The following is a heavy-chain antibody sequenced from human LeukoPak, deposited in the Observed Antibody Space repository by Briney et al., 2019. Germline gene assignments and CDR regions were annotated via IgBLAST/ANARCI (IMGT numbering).Heavy chain of an antibody. J-gene: IGHJ4*02. D-gene: IGHD5-24*01. CDR3: ARRGDGYNRFDY. V-gene: IGHV4-39*07. Sequence: SETLSLTCTVSGGSISSSSYYWGWIRQPPGKGLEWIGSIYYSGSTNYNPSLKSRVTISVDTSKNQFSLKLSSVTAADTAVYYCARRGDGYNRFDYWGQGTLVTVSS. CDR1: GGSISSSSYY. CDR2: IYYSGST.